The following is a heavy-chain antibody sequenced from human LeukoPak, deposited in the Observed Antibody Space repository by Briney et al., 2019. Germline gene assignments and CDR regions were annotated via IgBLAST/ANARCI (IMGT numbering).Heavy chain of an antibody. V-gene: IGHV1-24*01. CDR2: FDPEDGET. D-gene: IGHD1-1*01. Sequence: GASVKVSCKVSGYTLTELSMHWVRQAPGKGLEWMGGFDPEDGETIYAQKFQGRVTMTEDTSTDTAYMELSSLRSEDTAVYYCATEAWNQPSNWFDPWGQGTLVTVSS. CDR1: GYTLTELS. J-gene: IGHJ5*02. CDR3: ATEAWNQPSNWFDP.